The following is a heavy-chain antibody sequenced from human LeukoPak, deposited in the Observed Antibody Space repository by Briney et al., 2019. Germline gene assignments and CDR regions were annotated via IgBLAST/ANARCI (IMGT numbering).Heavy chain of an antibody. Sequence: PGGSLRLSCAASGFTFSSYGMHWVRQAPGKGLEWVAFIRYDGSNKYYADSVKGRFTISRDNSKNTLYLQMNSLRAEDTAVYYCAKVDAFWSDLGRADYWGQGTLVTVSS. CDR2: IRYDGSNK. D-gene: IGHD3-3*01. V-gene: IGHV3-30*02. CDR3: AKVDAFWSDLGRADY. CDR1: GFTFSSYG. J-gene: IGHJ4*02.